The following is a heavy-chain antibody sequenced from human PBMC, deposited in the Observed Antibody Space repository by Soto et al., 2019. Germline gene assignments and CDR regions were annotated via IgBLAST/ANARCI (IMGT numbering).Heavy chain of an antibody. D-gene: IGHD4-17*01. V-gene: IGHV4-39*01. CDR1: GGSLSSSSYY. J-gene: IGHJ4*02. CDR3: ARHLTTMTTTDY. Sequence: QLQLQESGPGLVKPSETLSLTCTVSGGSLSSSSYYWGWIRQPPGKGLEWIGSFSYSGRTYYNPYLKSRVTISVDTSKKQFSRKLSSVTAADTAVYYCARHLTTMTTTDYWGQGTLVTVSS. CDR2: FSYSGRT.